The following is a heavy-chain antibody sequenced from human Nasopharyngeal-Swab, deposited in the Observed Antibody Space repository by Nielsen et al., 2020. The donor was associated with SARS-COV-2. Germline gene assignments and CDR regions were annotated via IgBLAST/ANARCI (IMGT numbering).Heavy chain of an antibody. D-gene: IGHD6-13*01. CDR2: ISSSSSYI. CDR1: GFTFSSYS. J-gene: IGHJ6*02. Sequence: GESLKISCAASGFTFSSYSMNWVRQAPGKGLEWVSSISSSSSYIYYADSVKGRFTISRDNAKNSLYLQMNSLRAEDTAVYYCARGAPLVAAAGTDYYYCMDVWGQGTTVTFSS. V-gene: IGHV3-21*01. CDR3: ARGAPLVAAAGTDYYYCMDV.